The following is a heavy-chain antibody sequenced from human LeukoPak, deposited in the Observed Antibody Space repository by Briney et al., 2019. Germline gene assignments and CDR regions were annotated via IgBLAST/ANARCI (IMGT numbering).Heavy chain of an antibody. J-gene: IGHJ4*02. D-gene: IGHD3-9*01. V-gene: IGHV1-18*01. CDR1: GYTFTSYG. CDR2: IRVYNGNT. Sequence: ASVKVSCKASGYTFTSYGITWVRRAHGQGLEWLGWIRVYNGNTNYAKNFQDRVTMTTDTSTNTAYMELSSLRFDDTAVYCARSVLQSFEIDYWGQGTPVTSPQ. CDR3: ARSVLQSFEIDY.